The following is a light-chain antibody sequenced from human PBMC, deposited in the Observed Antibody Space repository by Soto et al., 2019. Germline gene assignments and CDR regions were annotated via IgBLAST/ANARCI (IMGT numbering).Light chain of an antibody. CDR2: VAS. CDR3: QQYGSSPYT. J-gene: IGKJ2*01. CDR1: QSVSSSY. V-gene: IGKV3-20*01. Sequence: EIVLTQSPGTLSLSPGERATLSCRASQSVSSSYLAWYQQKPAQAPRLLIFVASSRASGIPDRYSGSGSGTDFTLTISRLEPEDFAVYYCQQYGSSPYTFGQGTKLEIK.